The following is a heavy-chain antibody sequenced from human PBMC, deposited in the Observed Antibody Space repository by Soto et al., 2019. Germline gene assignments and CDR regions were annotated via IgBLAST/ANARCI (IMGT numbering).Heavy chain of an antibody. CDR1: GGSISSYY. Sequence: PSETLSLTCTVSGGSISSYYWSWIRQPPGKGLEWIGYIYYSGSTNYNPSLKSRVTISVDTSKNQFSLKLSSVTAADTAVYYCARVLSDYDFWSGYGPHYGMDVWGQGTTVTVSS. J-gene: IGHJ6*02. D-gene: IGHD3-3*01. V-gene: IGHV4-59*01. CDR3: ARVLSDYDFWSGYGPHYGMDV. CDR2: IYYSGST.